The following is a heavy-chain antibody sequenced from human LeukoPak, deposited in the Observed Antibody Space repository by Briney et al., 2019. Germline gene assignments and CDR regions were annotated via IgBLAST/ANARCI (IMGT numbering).Heavy chain of an antibody. V-gene: IGHV3-20*01. CDR1: GFTFSSYS. Sequence: PGGSLRLSCAASGFTFSSYSMNWVRQAPGKGLEWVSGINWNGGSTGYADSVKGRFTISRDNAKNSLYLQMNSLRAEDTALYHCARDRRLLWFGELSPYGMDVWGQGTTVTVSS. D-gene: IGHD3-10*01. CDR3: ARDRRLLWFGELSPYGMDV. CDR2: INWNGGST. J-gene: IGHJ6*02.